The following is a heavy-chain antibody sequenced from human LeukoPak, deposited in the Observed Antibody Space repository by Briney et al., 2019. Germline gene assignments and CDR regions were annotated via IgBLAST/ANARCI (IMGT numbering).Heavy chain of an antibody. CDR2: MNPNSGNT. CDR3: ARGRGVRIVGATGYFDY. D-gene: IGHD1-26*01. V-gene: IGHV1-8*01. CDR1: GYTFTSYD. J-gene: IGHJ4*02. Sequence: ASVKVSCKASGYTFTSYDINWVRQAPGQGLEWMGWMNPNSGNTGYAQKFQGRVTMTRNTSISTAYMELSSLRSEDTAVYYCARGRGVRIVGATGYFDYWGQGTLVTVSS.